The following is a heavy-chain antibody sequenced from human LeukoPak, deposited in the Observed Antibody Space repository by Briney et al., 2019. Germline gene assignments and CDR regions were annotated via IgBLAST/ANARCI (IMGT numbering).Heavy chain of an antibody. V-gene: IGHV1-2*02. CDR2: INPNSGDT. J-gene: IGHJ4*02. Sequence: ASVKVSCKASGYTFTGYYMHLVRQAPGPGLEWMGWINPNSGDTIYAQKFQGRVTMTRDTSISTAYMELSRLRSDDTAVYYCAREEGFCRSTSCSAPFDYWGQGTLVTVSS. D-gene: IGHD2-2*01. CDR3: AREEGFCRSTSCSAPFDY. CDR1: GYTFTGYY.